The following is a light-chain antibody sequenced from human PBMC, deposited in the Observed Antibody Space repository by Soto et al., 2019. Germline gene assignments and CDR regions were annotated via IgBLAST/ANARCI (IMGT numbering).Light chain of an antibody. J-gene: IGKJ1*01. CDR1: QSVSSN. Sequence: EIVMTQSPATLSVSPGERATLSCRASQSVSSNLAGYQQKPGQAPRLLIYGASTRATGIPARFSGSGSGTEFTLTISNLQSDDFEVYYWQRYNHWLTFGQGTKVEIK. CDR2: GAS. CDR3: QRYNHWLT. V-gene: IGKV3-15*01.